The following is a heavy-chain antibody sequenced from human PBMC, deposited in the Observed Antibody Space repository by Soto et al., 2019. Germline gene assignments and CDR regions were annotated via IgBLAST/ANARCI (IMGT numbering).Heavy chain of an antibody. CDR1: GGSISSGDYY. CDR2: IYYSGST. D-gene: IGHD2-21*02. J-gene: IGHJ3*02. CDR3: ARGGIVVVTAIPSDALDI. V-gene: IGHV4-30-4*01. Sequence: PSETLSLTCTVSGGSISSGDYYWSWIRQPPGKGLEWIGYIYYSGSTYYNPSLKSRVTISVDTSKNQFSLKLSSVTAADTAVYYCARGGIVVVTAIPSDALDIWGQGTMVTVSS.